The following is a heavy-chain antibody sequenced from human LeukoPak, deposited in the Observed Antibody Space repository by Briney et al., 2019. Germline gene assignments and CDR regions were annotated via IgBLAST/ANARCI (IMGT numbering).Heavy chain of an antibody. Sequence: GGSLRLSCAASGFTVSSNYMSWVRQAPGQGLEWVSVIYSGVSAYYADSVKGRFTISRDNSKNTLYLQMSSLRAEDTAVYYCARALRTPPYYFGYWGQGTLVTVSS. CDR2: IYSGVSA. V-gene: IGHV3-53*01. CDR3: ARALRTPPYYFGY. CDR1: GFTVSSNY. J-gene: IGHJ4*02. D-gene: IGHD2-15*01.